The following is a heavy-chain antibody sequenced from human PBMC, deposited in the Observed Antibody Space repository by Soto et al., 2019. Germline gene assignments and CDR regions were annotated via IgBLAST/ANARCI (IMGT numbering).Heavy chain of an antibody. CDR3: ARSTDYGGNPNYFDY. V-gene: IGHV2-70*04. D-gene: IGHD4-17*01. CDR2: LDLDEDK. CDR1: RFSLSTGGMR. J-gene: IGHJ4*02. Sequence: XGPTLANPTQTLTLTCTFSRFSLSTGGMRVTWIRQPPGKSLEWLALLDLDEDKVYSTSLKTRLTISKDTSKTQVVLTMTNMDPVDTATYYCARSTDYGGNPNYFDYWGQGTLVTVSS.